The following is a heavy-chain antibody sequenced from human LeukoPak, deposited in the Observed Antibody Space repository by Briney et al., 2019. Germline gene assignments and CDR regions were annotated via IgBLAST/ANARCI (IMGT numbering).Heavy chain of an antibody. CDR3: AEGTVVPAAIRTNYYYYYMDV. CDR2: IIPIFCTA. Sequence: GASVTVSCKASGGTFSSYAISWVRQAPGQGLEWMGGIIPIFCTANYAQKFQGRVTITTDESTSIAYMELSSLRSEDTAVYYCAEGTVVPAAIRTNYYYYYMDVWGKGTTVTVSS. CDR1: GGTFSSYA. J-gene: IGHJ6*03. D-gene: IGHD2-2*01. V-gene: IGHV1-69*05.